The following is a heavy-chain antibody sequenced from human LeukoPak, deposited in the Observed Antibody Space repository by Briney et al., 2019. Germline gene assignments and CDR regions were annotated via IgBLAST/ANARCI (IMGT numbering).Heavy chain of an antibody. J-gene: IGHJ4*02. CDR2: IGSKAKSFAT. V-gene: IGHV3-73*01. Sequence: PGGSLRLSCAGSGFIFSGSGIHWVRQAAGKGLEWVGRIGSKAKSFATACAESLKGRCIVSRDDSENTAYLQVNSLKTDDTAVYYCLRLVEDSETYPRGDWGQGTLVTVSS. CDR1: GFIFSGSG. D-gene: IGHD3-10*01. CDR3: LRLVEDSETYPRGD.